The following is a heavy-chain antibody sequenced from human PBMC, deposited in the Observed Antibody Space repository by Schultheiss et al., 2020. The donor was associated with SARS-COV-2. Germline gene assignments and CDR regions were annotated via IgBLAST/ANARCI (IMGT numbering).Heavy chain of an antibody. CDR2: IVGSGFDT. J-gene: IGHJ5*02. CDR1: GFTFSTYA. D-gene: IGHD4-17*01. CDR3: ARDQRSDYGDYVDGVGGFDP. V-gene: IGHV3-23*01. Sequence: GESLKISCAASGFTFSTYAMSWVRQAPGKGLEWVSGIVGSGFDTYYADSVQGRFTISRDNSKNTLYLQMNSLRAEDTAVYYCARDQRSDYGDYVDGVGGFDPWGQGTLVTVSS.